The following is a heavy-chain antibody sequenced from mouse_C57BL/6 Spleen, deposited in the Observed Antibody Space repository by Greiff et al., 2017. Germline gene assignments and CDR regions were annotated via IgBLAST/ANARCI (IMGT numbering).Heavy chain of an antibody. D-gene: IGHD1-1*01. Sequence: QVQLQQPGTELVKPGASVKLSCKASGYTFTSYWMHWVKQRPGQGLEWIGNINPSNGGPNYNEKFKSKAPLTVDKSSSTAYMQLSSLTSEDSAVYYCARGGGICFGSSRWYFDVWGTGTTVTVSS. CDR1: GYTFTSYW. CDR2: INPSNGGP. V-gene: IGHV1-53*01. CDR3: ARGGGICFGSSRWYFDV. J-gene: IGHJ1*03.